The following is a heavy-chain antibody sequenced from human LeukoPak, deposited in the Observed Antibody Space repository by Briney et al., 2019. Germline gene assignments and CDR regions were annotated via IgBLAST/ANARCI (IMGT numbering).Heavy chain of an antibody. Sequence: GGSLKLSCAASGFTFSNARMSWVRQAPGKGLEWVGRIKSKTDGGTTDYAAPVKGRFTISRDDSKNTLYLQMNSLKTEDTAVYYCTTGYGSGSYYYYYYGMDVWGQGTTVTVSS. V-gene: IGHV3-15*01. CDR2: IKSKTDGGTT. J-gene: IGHJ6*02. CDR1: GFTFSNAR. D-gene: IGHD3-10*01. CDR3: TTGYGSGSYYYYYYGMDV.